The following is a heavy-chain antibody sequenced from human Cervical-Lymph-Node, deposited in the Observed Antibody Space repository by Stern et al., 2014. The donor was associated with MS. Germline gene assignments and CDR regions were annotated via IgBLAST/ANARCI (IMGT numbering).Heavy chain of an antibody. CDR2: IYHSGTT. J-gene: IGHJ6*02. Sequence: QVQLQESGPGLVQPSGTLSLTCRGSSVAISSGNWRNWVRQPPGKGLEWIGEIYHSGTTNYNPSLKGRVTISVDTSNNQFSLQLRAVTAADAALYYCARGSSNAANLYYYYGMDVWGQGTTVTVSS. CDR3: ARGSSNAANLYYYYGMDV. V-gene: IGHV4-4*02. CDR1: SVAISSGNW. D-gene: IGHD3-16*01.